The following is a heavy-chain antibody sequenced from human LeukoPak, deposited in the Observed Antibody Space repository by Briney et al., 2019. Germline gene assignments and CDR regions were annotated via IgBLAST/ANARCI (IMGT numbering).Heavy chain of an antibody. V-gene: IGHV3-23*01. J-gene: IGHJ4*02. CDR2: ITTSDGNT. D-gene: IGHD5-12*01. CDR1: GFTFSSYT. CDR3: VKRANSGYAALDY. Sequence: GGSLRLSCAASGFTFSSYTMSWVRQAPGKGLEWVSTITTSDGNTYYADSVKGRFTISRDNSKNTLYLQMSSLRAEDTAVYYCVKRANSGYAALDYWGQGTLVTVSS.